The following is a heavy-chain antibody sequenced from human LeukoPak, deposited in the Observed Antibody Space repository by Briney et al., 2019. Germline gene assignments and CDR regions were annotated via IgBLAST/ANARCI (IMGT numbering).Heavy chain of an antibody. CDR1: GFTFSSYG. V-gene: IGHV3-30*03. Sequence: GGSLRLSCAASGFTFSSYGMHWVRQAPGKGLEWVAVISYDGSNKYYADSVKGRFTISRDNSKNTLYLQMNSLRAEDTAVYYCARDLRRIKTFDYWGQGTLVTVSS. CDR2: ISYDGSNK. J-gene: IGHJ4*02. D-gene: IGHD2-15*01. CDR3: ARDLRRIKTFDY.